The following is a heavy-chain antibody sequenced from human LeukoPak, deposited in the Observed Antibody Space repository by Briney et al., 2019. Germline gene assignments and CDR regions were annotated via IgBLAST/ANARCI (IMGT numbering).Heavy chain of an antibody. CDR1: GGSISSSSYY. Sequence: SETLSLTCTVSGGSISSSSYYWGWIRQPPGKGLEWIGSIYYSGSTYYNPSLKSRVTISVDTSKNQFSLKLSSVTAADTAVYYCAREGVGYYYGSGSFDYWGQGTLVTVSS. J-gene: IGHJ4*02. CDR2: IYYSGST. V-gene: IGHV4-39*07. CDR3: AREGVGYYYGSGSFDY. D-gene: IGHD3-10*01.